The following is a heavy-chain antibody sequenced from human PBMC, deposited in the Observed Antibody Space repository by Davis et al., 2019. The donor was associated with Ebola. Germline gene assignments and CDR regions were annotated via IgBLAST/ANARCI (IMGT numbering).Heavy chain of an antibody. CDR1: GFTFSSYG. V-gene: IGHV3-23*01. CDR3: ARSGLSFGVVKYHYGMDV. Sequence: GESLKISCAASGFTFSSYGMHWVRQAPGKGLEWVSAISGSGGITYYADSVRGRFTISRDNSKNTLFLEMNSLRAEDTAVYYCARSGLSFGVVKYHYGMDVWGKGTTVTVSS. CDR2: ISGSGGIT. J-gene: IGHJ6*04. D-gene: IGHD3-3*01.